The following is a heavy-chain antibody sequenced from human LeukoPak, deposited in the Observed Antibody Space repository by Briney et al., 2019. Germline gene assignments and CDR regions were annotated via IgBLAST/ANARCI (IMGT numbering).Heavy chain of an antibody. D-gene: IGHD4-17*01. CDR2: ISGSSGLT. CDR3: ARRGESTSYGDYRFDY. Sequence: GGSLRLSCAASGFTFSSYSMNWVRQAPGRGLEWVSAISGSSGLTYYADSVKGRFTISRDNSKNTLFLQMNSLRAEDTAVYYCARRGESTSYGDYRFDYWGQGTLVTVSS. CDR1: GFTFSSYS. V-gene: IGHV3-23*01. J-gene: IGHJ4*02.